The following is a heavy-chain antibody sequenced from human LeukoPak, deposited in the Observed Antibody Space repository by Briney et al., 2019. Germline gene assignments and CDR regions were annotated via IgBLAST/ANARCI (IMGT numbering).Heavy chain of an antibody. J-gene: IGHJ4*02. CDR3: ARRLGGLRGPFGY. Sequence: SETLSLTCAVYGGSFSGYYWSWIRQPAGKGLQWIGEINHSGSTNYNPSLKSRVTISVDTSKNQFSLKLSSVTAADTAVYYCARRLGGLRGPFGYWGQGTLVTVSS. D-gene: IGHD4-17*01. V-gene: IGHV4-34*01. CDR2: INHSGST. CDR1: GGSFSGYY.